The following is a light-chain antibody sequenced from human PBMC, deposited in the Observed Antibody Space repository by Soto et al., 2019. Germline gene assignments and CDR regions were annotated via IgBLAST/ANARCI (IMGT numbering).Light chain of an antibody. CDR3: SSYTSSSTSYV. V-gene: IGLV2-14*01. CDR2: DVS. J-gene: IGLJ1*01. CDR1: RSDVGGYNY. Sequence: QSALTQPASVSGSPGQSITISCTGTRSDVGGYNYVSWYQQHPGKAPKLMIYDVSNRPSGVSNRFSGSKSGNTASLTISGLQAEDEADYYCSSYTSSSTSYVFGTGTKVTVL.